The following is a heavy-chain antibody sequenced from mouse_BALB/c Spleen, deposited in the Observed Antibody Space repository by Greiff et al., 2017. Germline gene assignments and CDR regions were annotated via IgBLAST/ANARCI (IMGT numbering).Heavy chain of an antibody. CDR3: TRGYGSWFAY. Sequence: QVQLQQSGAELVKPGASVKLSCKASGYTFNSYYMYWVKQRPGQGLEWIGEINPSNGGTNFNEKFKSKATLTVDKSSSTAYMQLSSLTSEDSAVYYCTRGYGSWFAYWGQGTLVTVSA. CDR2: INPSNGGT. CDR1: GYTFNSYY. D-gene: IGHD2-2*01. J-gene: IGHJ3*01. V-gene: IGHV1S81*02.